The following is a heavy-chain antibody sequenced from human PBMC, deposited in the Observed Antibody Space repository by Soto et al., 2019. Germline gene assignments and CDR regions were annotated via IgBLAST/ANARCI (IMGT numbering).Heavy chain of an antibody. CDR2: IWYDGSNK. J-gene: IGHJ6*02. CDR1: GFTFSSYG. D-gene: IGHD2-2*01. Sequence: QVQLVESGGGVVQPGRSLRLSCAASGFTFSSYGMHWVRQAPGKGLEWVAVIWYDGSNKYYADSVKGRFTISRDNSKNTLYLQMNSLRAEDTAVYYCARAPRYQLLDQPSGMDVWGQGTTVTVSS. CDR3: ARAPRYQLLDQPSGMDV. V-gene: IGHV3-33*01.